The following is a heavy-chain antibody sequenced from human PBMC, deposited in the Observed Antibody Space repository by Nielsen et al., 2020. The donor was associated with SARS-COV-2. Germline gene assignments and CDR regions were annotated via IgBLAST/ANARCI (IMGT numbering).Heavy chain of an antibody. D-gene: IGHD1-1*01. CDR1: GGSFRDHY. V-gene: IGHV4-34*01. CDR3: ATRLPTNY. J-gene: IGHJ4*02. CDR2: IKQGGPT. Sequence: SETLSLTCAVYGGSFRDHYWTWIRQSPGRSLEWIGEIKQGGPTNYNPSLKSRLSISIDTSKNQFSLQLNSVTAADTAVYYCATRLPTNYWSQGTPVTVFS.